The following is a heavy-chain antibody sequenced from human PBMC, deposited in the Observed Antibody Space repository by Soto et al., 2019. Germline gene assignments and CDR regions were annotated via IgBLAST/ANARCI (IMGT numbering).Heavy chain of an antibody. CDR1: GYTFTSYA. Sequence: QVLLVQSGAEVKKPGASVKVSCKASGYTFTSYAMHWVRQAPGQRLEWMGWINAGNGNTKYSQKFQGRVTITRDTSASTAYMELSSLRSEDTAVYYCARVTLPAASFDYWGQGTLVTVSS. D-gene: IGHD2-2*01. V-gene: IGHV1-3*01. CDR3: ARVTLPAASFDY. J-gene: IGHJ4*02. CDR2: INAGNGNT.